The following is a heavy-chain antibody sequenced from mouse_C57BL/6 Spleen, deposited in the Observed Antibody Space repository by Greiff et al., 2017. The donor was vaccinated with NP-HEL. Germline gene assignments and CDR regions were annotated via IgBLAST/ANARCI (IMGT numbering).Heavy chain of an antibody. V-gene: IGHV1-61*01. CDR3: ARRDYGSSYPFAY. CDR1: GYTFTSYW. J-gene: IGHJ3*01. D-gene: IGHD1-1*01. Sequence: QVQLQQPGAELVRPGSSVKLSCKASGYTFTSYWMDWVKQRPGQGLEWIGNIYPSDSETHYNQKFKDKATLTVDKSSSTAYMQLSSLTSEDSAVYYCARRDYGSSYPFAYWGQGTLDTVSA. CDR2: IYPSDSET.